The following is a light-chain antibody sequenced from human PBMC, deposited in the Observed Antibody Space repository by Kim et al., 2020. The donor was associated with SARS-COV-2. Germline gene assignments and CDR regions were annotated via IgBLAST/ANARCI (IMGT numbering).Light chain of an antibody. CDR3: TSYTSSITWV. CDR2: AVS. V-gene: IGLV2-14*01. CDR1: SSDVGGYSF. Sequence: QSALTQPASVSGSPGQSITISCTGTSSDVGGYSFVSWYQQHPGKAPKLMIYAVSKRPSGVSNRFSGSKSGSTASLTISGLQAEDEADYYCTSYTSSITWVFGGGTKLTVL. J-gene: IGLJ2*01.